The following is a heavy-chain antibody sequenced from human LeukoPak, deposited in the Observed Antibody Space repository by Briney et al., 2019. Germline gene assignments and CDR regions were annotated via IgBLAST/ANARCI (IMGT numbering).Heavy chain of an antibody. J-gene: IGHJ5*02. CDR1: GGSISSSSYY. Sequence: SETLSLTCTVSGGSISSSSYYWGWIRQPPGKGLEWIGSIYYSGSTYYNPSLKSRVTISVDTSKNQFSLKLSSVTAADTAVYYCARASRGEYYDFWPSHNWFDPWGQGTLVTVSS. CDR3: ARASRGEYYDFWPSHNWFDP. D-gene: IGHD3-3*01. CDR2: IYYSGST. V-gene: IGHV4-39*07.